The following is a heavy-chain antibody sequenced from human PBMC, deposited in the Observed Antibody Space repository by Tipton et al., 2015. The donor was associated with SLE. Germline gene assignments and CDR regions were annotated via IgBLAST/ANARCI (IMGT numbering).Heavy chain of an antibody. J-gene: IGHJ4*01. CDR3: VRDRISLVQGLLQYFDY. CDR1: GASINRGSYY. V-gene: IGHV4-61*09. CDR2: IYTSGST. D-gene: IGHD3-10*01. Sequence: TLSLTCTVSGASINRGSYYWSWIRQPAGTGLEWIGHIYTSGSTNYNPSLKSRVTISEDTSRNQFSLKLTSVTAADTAVYYRVRDRISLVQGLLQYFDYWGHGSLVTVSS.